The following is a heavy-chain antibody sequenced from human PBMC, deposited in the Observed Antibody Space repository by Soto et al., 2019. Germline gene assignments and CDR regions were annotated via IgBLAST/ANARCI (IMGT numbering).Heavy chain of an antibody. J-gene: IGHJ4*02. CDR1: GFTFSSYA. V-gene: IGHV3-23*01. CDR3: AKLNIRGVPAAPFFDY. Sequence: EVQLLESGGGLVQPGGSLRLSCAASGFTFSSYAMSWVRQAPGKGLEWVSAISGSGGSTYYADSVKGRFTISRDNSKNTLYLQMNSLRAEDTAVYYCAKLNIRGVPAAPFFDYWGQGTLVTVSS. CDR2: ISGSGGST. D-gene: IGHD2-2*01.